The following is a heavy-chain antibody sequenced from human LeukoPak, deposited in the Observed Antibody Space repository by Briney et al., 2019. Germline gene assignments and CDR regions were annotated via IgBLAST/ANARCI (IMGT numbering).Heavy chain of an antibody. CDR1: GFPFSSYA. CDR3: AKDSWRDQLPFIFDY. Sequence: GGSLRLSCAASGFPFSSYAMSWVRQAPGKGLEWVSAISGSGRNTYYADSVKGRFTISRDNSKNTLSLQMNSLRADDTAVYYCAKDSWRDQLPFIFDYWGQGILVTVSS. CDR2: ISGSGRNT. J-gene: IGHJ4*02. D-gene: IGHD2-2*01. V-gene: IGHV3-23*01.